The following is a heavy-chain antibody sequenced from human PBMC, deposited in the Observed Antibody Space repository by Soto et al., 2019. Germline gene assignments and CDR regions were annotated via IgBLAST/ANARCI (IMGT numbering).Heavy chain of an antibody. J-gene: IGHJ4*02. V-gene: IGHV3-23*01. D-gene: IGHD5-18*01. CDR3: AKVRGDTTMALYDY. CDR2: ISGSDGST. CDR1: GFTFSSYA. Sequence: PGGSLRLSCAASGFTFSSYAMGWVRQAQGRGLEWVSAISGSDGSTYYADSVKGRRTVSRYNSKNTLYLEMNSLRGEDTAVYYCAKVRGDTTMALYDYWGQGTLVTVSS.